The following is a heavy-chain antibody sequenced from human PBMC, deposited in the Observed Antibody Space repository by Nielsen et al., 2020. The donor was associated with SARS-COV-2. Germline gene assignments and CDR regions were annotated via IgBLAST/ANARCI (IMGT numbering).Heavy chain of an antibody. D-gene: IGHD2-15*01. J-gene: IGHJ6*02. CDR3: ARAHCSGGSCYSYYYGMDV. Sequence: WVRQAPGQGLEWMGIINPSGGSTSYAQKFQGRVTMTRDTSTSTVYTELSSLRSEDTAVYYCARAHCSGGSCYSYYYGMDVWGQGTTVTVSS. V-gene: IGHV1-46*01. CDR2: INPSGGST.